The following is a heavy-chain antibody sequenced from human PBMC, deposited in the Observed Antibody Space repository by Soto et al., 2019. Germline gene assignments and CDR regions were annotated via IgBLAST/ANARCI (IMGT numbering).Heavy chain of an antibody. CDR3: AKDPSGYDYVDY. CDR1: GFTFSSYG. V-gene: IGHV3-30*18. CDR2: ISYDGSNK. Sequence: GGSLRLSCAASGFTFSSYGMHWVRQAPGKGLEWVAVISYDGSNKYYANSVKGRFTISRYNSKNTLYLQMNSLRAEDTAVYYCAKDPSGYDYVDYWGQGTLVTVSS. D-gene: IGHD5-12*01. J-gene: IGHJ4*02.